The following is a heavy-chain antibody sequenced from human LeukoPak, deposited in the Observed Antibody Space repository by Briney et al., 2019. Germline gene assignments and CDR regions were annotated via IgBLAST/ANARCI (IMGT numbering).Heavy chain of an antibody. Sequence: PGGSLRLSCVASGFTFRGYWMSWVRQAPGKGLEWVASIKPDGSEEHYVDSAKGRLTISRDNAKDSLYLQMNSLRAEDTAVYYCAKGSATSRPYYFDYWGQGTLVTVSS. V-gene: IGHV3-7*03. J-gene: IGHJ4*02. D-gene: IGHD2-2*01. CDR2: IKPDGSEE. CDR1: GFTFRGYW. CDR3: AKGSATSRPYYFDY.